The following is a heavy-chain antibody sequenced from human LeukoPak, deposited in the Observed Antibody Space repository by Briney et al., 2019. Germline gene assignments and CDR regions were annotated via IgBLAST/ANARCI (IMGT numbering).Heavy chain of an antibody. V-gene: IGHV1-69*13. J-gene: IGHJ6*02. CDR3: AGLLVVPAARRLFYYYYGMDV. Sequence: SVTVSCKASGGTFSSYAISWVRPAPGQGLEWMGGIIPIFGTANYAQKFQGRVTITADESTSTAYMELSSLRSEDTAVYYCAGLLVVPAARRLFYYYYGMDVWGQGTTVTVSS. D-gene: IGHD2-2*01. CDR2: IIPIFGTA. CDR1: GGTFSSYA.